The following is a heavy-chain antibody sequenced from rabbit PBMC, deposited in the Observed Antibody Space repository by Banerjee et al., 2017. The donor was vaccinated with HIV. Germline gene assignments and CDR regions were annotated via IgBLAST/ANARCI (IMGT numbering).Heavy chain of an antibody. CDR3: ARDLAGVIGWNFGL. V-gene: IGHV1S45*01. D-gene: IGHD4-1*01. CDR2: IHTGSSGST. J-gene: IGHJ6*01. CDR1: GLDSSSSYW. Sequence: QEQLVESGGGLVQPEGSLTLTCTASGLDSSSSYWICWVRQAPGKGLEWIGCIHTGSSGSTYYANWAKGRFTITKTSSTTVTLQMTSLTAADTATYFCARDLAGVIGWNFGLWGPGTLVTVS.